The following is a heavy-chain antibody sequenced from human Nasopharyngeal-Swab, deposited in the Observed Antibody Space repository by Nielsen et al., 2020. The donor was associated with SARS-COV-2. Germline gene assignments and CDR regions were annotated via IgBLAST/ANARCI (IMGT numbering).Heavy chain of an antibody. V-gene: IGHV4-31*03. CDR3: ARAGLAIFGVVSNFDY. D-gene: IGHD3-3*01. CDR2: IYSSGST. CDR1: GGSISSGGYY. J-gene: IGHJ4*02. Sequence: SETLSPTCTVSGGSISSGGYYWCWIRQHPGKGLEWIGYIYSSGSTYYNPSLKSRVTISVDTSQNQFSLKLSSVTAADTAVYYCARAGLAIFGVVSNFDYWGQGTLVTVSS.